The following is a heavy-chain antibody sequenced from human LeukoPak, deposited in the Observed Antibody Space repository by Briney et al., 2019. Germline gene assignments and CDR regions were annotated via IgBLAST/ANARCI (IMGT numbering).Heavy chain of an antibody. CDR3: ARDRGDIVVVPAAIWFDP. J-gene: IGHJ5*02. D-gene: IGHD2-2*01. V-gene: IGHV1-69*06. Sequence: ASVKVSCKASGGTFSSYAISWVRQAPGQGLEWMGGIIPIFGTANYAQKFQGRVTITVDKSTSTAYMELSSLRSEDTAVYYCARDRGDIVVVPAAIWFDPWGQGTLVTVSS. CDR1: GGTFSSYA. CDR2: IIPIFGTA.